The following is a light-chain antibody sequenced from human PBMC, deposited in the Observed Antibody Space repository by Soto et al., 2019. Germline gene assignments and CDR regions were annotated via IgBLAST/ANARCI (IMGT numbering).Light chain of an antibody. CDR3: SSYTSSSTPIV. CDR1: SSDVGDYNF. CDR2: EVT. Sequence: QSVLTQPASVSGSPGQSITSSCTGTSSDVGDYNFVSWYQQHPGKAPKLMIYEVTNRPSGVSNRFSGSKSGNTASLTISGLQAEDEADYYCSSYTSSSTPIVFGGGTQLTVL. V-gene: IGLV2-14*01. J-gene: IGLJ7*01.